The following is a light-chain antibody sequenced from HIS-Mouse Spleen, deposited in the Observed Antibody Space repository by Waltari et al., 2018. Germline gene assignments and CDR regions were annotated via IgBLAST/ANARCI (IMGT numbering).Light chain of an antibody. CDR2: EVS. CDR1: SGVVGGYHY. CDR3: SSYTSSSTWV. Sequence: QSALTPPASVSGSPGQSITISCTGTSGVVGGYHYLSWYQQHPGKPPKLMIYEVSNRHSGVSNRFSGSKSGNTASLTISGLQAEDEADYYCSSYTSSSTWVFGGGTKLTVL. V-gene: IGLV2-14*01. J-gene: IGLJ3*02.